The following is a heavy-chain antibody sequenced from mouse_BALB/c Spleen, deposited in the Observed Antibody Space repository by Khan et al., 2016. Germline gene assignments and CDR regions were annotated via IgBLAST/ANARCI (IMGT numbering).Heavy chain of an antibody. D-gene: IGHD1-1*01. CDR3: ARYDYGGDPWFAY. V-gene: IGHV3-1*02. Sequence: EVKLEESGPDLVKPSQSLSLTCTVTGFSITSDYSWHWIRQFPGNKPEWMGYIHYSGSTNYNPSLQSRISITRDTSKTQFFLQLYSVNTEDTATFYCARYDYGGDPWFAYWGQGTLVTVSA. CDR2: IHYSGST. J-gene: IGHJ3*01. CDR1: GFSITSDYS.